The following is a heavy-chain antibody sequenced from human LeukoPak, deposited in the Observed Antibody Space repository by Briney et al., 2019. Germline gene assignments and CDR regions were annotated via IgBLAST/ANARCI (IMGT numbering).Heavy chain of an antibody. V-gene: IGHV4-31*11. J-gene: IGHJ4*02. CDR1: GGSLSDYY. CDR2: IYYSGST. Sequence: SETLSLTCAVYGGSLSDYYWSWIRQHPGKGLEWIGYIYYSGSTYYNPSLKSRVTISVDTSKNQFSLKLSSVTAADTAVYYCARGADHFDYWGQGTLVTVSS. CDR3: ARGADHFDY.